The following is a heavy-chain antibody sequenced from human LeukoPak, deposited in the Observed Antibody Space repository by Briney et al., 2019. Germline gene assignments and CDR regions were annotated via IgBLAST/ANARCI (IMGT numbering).Heavy chain of an antibody. CDR3: ASTAVAVAGNRAYYFDY. D-gene: IGHD6-19*01. Sequence: SETLPLTCTVSGGSISSYYWSWIRQPAGKGLEWIGRIYTSGSTNYNPSLKSRVTMSVDTSKNQFSLKLSSVTAADTAVYYCASTAVAVAGNRAYYFDYWGQGTLVTVSS. CDR2: IYTSGST. J-gene: IGHJ4*02. CDR1: GGSISSYY. V-gene: IGHV4-4*07.